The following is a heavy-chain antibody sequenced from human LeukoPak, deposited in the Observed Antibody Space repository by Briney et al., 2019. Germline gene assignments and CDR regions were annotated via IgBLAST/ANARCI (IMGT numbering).Heavy chain of an antibody. J-gene: IGHJ4*02. CDR1: GGTFSSYA. CDR3: ARGQLAIDY. D-gene: IGHD6-13*01. V-gene: IGHV1-18*01. CDR2: ISAYNGNT. Sequence: ASVKVSCKVSGGTFSSYAISWVRQAPGQGLEWMGLISAYNGNTNYAQKLQGRVTMTTDTSTSTAYMELRSLRSDDTAVYYCARGQLAIDYWGQGTLVTVSS.